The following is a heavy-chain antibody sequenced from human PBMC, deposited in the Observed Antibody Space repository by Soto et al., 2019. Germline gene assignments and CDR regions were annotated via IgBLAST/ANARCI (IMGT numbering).Heavy chain of an antibody. Sequence: GGSLRLSCAVSGFTFRSYSMHWVRQSPGKGLEWISYISSGGDTKYYADSVTGRFTISRDNAKNTLYLQMSSLRAEDTAVYYCARGTGHYYYGMDVWGQGTTVTVSS. D-gene: IGHD1-1*01. J-gene: IGHJ6*02. CDR3: ARGTGHYYYGMDV. CDR1: GFTFRSYS. CDR2: ISSGGDTK. V-gene: IGHV3-48*01.